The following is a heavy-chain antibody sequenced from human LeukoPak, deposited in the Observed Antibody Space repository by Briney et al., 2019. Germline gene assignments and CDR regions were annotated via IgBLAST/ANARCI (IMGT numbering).Heavy chain of an antibody. CDR3: ARLLAADPQRDR. V-gene: IGHV4-30-2*06. Sequence: SETLSLTCTVSGYSISSISSTYYWGWVRQSPGKGLEWIGYIHQSGDTYSHPSLKIRVTVSADRSTNQFSLRLSSVTAADTAVYYCARLLAADPQRDRWGQGILVTVSS. CDR1: GYSISSISSTYY. D-gene: IGHD6-13*01. J-gene: IGHJ5*02. CDR2: IHQSGDT.